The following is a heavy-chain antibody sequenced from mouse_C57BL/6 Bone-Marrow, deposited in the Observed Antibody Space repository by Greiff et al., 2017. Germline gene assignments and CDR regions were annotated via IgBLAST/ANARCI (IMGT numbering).Heavy chain of an antibody. V-gene: IGHV1-50*01. Sequence: QVQLQQPGAELVKPGASVKLSCKASGYTFTSYWMQWVKQRPGQGLEWIGEIDPSDSNTNYNQKFKGKATLTVDTSSSTAYMQLSSLTSEDSAVCYCAGLTKGYAMDYWGQGTSVTVSS. CDR2: IDPSDSNT. CDR3: AGLTKGYAMDY. D-gene: IGHD4-1*01. J-gene: IGHJ4*01. CDR1: GYTFTSYW.